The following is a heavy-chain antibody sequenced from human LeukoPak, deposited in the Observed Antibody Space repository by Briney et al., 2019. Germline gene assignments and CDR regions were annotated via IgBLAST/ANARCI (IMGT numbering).Heavy chain of an antibody. Sequence: ASVKVSCKASGYTFTSYGISWVRQAPGQGLEWMGWISAYNGNTNYAQKLQGRVTMTTDTSTSTAYMELRSLRSDDTAVYYCAATGGSYPSDAFDIWGQGTMVTVSS. D-gene: IGHD1-26*01. CDR1: GYTFTSYG. V-gene: IGHV1-18*01. J-gene: IGHJ3*02. CDR2: ISAYNGNT. CDR3: AATGGSYPSDAFDI.